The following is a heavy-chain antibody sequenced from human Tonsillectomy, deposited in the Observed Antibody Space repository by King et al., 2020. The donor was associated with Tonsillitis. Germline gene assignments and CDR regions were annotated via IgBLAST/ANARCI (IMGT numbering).Heavy chain of an antibody. Sequence: VQLQQWGAGLLKPSETLSLTCAVYGGSFSGYYWSWIRQPPGKGLEWMGEINHSGSTNYNPSLKSRVTISVDTSKNQFSLKLISVTAADTAGEYCARDGAGSMTAFDIWGQGTMVTVSS. V-gene: IGHV4-34*01. CDR3: ARDGAGSMTAFDI. J-gene: IGHJ3*02. CDR1: GGSFSGYY. CDR2: INHSGST. D-gene: IGHD1-26*01.